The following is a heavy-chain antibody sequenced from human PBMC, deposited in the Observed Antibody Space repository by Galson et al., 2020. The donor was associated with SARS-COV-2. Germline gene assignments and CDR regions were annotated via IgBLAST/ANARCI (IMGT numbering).Heavy chain of an antibody. J-gene: IGHJ3*02. CDR3: TREVSGGASDI. CDR1: GFTFSSYS. CDR2: ISSSSSYI. D-gene: IGHD1-26*01. V-gene: IGHV3-21*01. Sequence: SCTASGFTFSSYSMNWVRQAPGKGMEWVSSISSSSSYIYYADSVKGRFTISRDNSGNMVFLQMVSLRPDDTALYYCTREVSGGASDIWGQGTMVTVSS.